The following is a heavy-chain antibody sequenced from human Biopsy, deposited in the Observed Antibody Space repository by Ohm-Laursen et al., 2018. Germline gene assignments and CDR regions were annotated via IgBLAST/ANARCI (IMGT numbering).Heavy chain of an antibody. D-gene: IGHD2-15*01. Sequence: GASVKVSCKASGYNFDIYPLFWVRQAPGQGFEWMGGIVPLFETTDSAQKSQGRVTITADRSTTTAYIELSGLTSEDTAIYYCAKAGQTSGEYVVPRHFDSWGQGTRVTVSS. V-gene: IGHV1-69*06. CDR1: GYNFDIYP. CDR3: AKAGQTSGEYVVPRHFDS. CDR2: IVPLFETT. J-gene: IGHJ4*02.